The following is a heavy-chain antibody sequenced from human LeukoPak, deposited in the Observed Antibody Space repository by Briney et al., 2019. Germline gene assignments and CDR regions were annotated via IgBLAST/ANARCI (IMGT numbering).Heavy chain of an antibody. CDR1: GFTFSDYY. D-gene: IGHD3-3*01. CDR2: ISSSGSTI. J-gene: IGHJ4*02. V-gene: IGHV3-11*01. CDR3: ARGIPYYDFWSGYYLDYFDY. Sequence: GGSLRLSCAASGFTFSDYYMSWIRQAPGKGLEWVSYISSSGSTIYYADSVKGRFTISRDNAKNSLYLQMYSLRAEDTAVYYCARGIPYYDFWSGYYLDYFDYWGQGTLVTVSS.